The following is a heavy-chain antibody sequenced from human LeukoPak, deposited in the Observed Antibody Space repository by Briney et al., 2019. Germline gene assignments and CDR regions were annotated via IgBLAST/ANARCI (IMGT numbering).Heavy chain of an antibody. V-gene: IGHV1-69*13. CDR1: GGTFSSYA. D-gene: IGHD2-21*02. CDR2: IIPIFGTA. Sequence: ASVKVSCKASGGTFSSYAISWVRQAPGQGLEWMGGIIPIFGTANYAQKFQGRVTMTADESTSTAYMELSSLRSEDTAVYYCAKGDCVYYGMDVWGQGTTVTVSS. CDR3: AKGDCVYYGMDV. J-gene: IGHJ6*02.